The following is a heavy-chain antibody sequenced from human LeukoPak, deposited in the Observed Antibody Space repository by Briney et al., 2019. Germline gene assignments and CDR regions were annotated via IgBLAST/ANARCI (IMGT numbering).Heavy chain of an antibody. CDR2: ISSSSSYI. CDR1: GGTFSSYS. J-gene: IGHJ4*02. CDR3: ARDPPGWYYDSSGYYLDY. Sequence: ASVKVSCKASGGTFSSYSMNWVRQAPGKGLEWVSSISSSSSYIYYADSVKGRFTISRDNAKNSLYLQMNSLRAEDTAVYYCARDPPGWYYDSSGYYLDYWGQGTLVTVSS. D-gene: IGHD3-22*01. V-gene: IGHV3-21*01.